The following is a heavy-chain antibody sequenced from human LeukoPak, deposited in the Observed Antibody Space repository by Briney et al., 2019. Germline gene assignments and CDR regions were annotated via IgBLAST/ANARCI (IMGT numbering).Heavy chain of an antibody. CDR3: AKARLHLGELSYYFDY. J-gene: IGHJ4*02. V-gene: IGHV3-23*01. D-gene: IGHD3-16*02. CDR2: ISGSGGST. CDR1: GFTFSSYA. Sequence: PGGSLRLSCAASGFTFSSYAMSWVRQAPGKGLEWVSAISGSGGSTYYADSVKGRFTISRDNSKNTLYLQMNSLRAEDTAVYCCAKARLHLGELSYYFDYWGQGTLVTVSS.